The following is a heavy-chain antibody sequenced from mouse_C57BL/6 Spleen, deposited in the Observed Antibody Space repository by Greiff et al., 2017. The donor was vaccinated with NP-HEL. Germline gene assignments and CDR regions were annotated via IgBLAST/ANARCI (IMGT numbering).Heavy chain of an antibody. V-gene: IGHV1-64*01. CDR2: IHPNSGST. Sequence: QVQLQQPGAELVKPGASVKLSCKASGYTFTSYWMHWVKQRPGQGLEWIGMIHPNSGSTNYNEKFKSKATLTVDKSSSTAYMQLSSLTSEDSAVYYCARPGDGYYLDYWGQGTTLTVSS. CDR1: GYTFTSYW. D-gene: IGHD2-3*01. CDR3: ARPGDGYYLDY. J-gene: IGHJ2*01.